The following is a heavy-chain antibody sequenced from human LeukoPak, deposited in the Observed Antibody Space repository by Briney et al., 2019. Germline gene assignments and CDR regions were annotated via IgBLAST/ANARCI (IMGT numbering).Heavy chain of an antibody. V-gene: IGHV3-30-3*01. Sequence: GGSLRLSCAASGFTFSSYAMHWVRQAPGKGLEWVSIISYDGSNKYYADSVKGRFTISRDNSRNTLYLQMNSLRAEDTAVYYCARDYDSSGHYYFDYWGQGTLVIVSS. J-gene: IGHJ4*02. CDR3: ARDYDSSGHYYFDY. CDR1: GFTFSSYA. D-gene: IGHD3-22*01. CDR2: ISYDGSNK.